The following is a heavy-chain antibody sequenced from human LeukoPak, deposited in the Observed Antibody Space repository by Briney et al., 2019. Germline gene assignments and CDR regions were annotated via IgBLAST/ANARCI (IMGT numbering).Heavy chain of an antibody. V-gene: IGHV3-21*01. J-gene: IGHJ4*02. CDR2: ISSSSSYI. D-gene: IGHD6-13*01. Sequence: GGSLRLSCAASGFTFSSYSMNWVRQAPGKGLEWVSSISSSSSYIYYADSVKGRFTISRDNAKNSLYPQMNSLRAEDTAVYYCARSIAKIAAAGTITCYFDYWGQGTLVTVSS. CDR3: ARSIAKIAAAGTITCYFDY. CDR1: GFTFSSYS.